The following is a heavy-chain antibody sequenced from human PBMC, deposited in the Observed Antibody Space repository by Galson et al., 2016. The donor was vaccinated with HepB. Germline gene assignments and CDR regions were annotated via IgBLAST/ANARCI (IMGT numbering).Heavy chain of an antibody. Sequence: SLRLSCAVSAGTFKNYAMNWVRQAPGKGLEWVAAISGSGGRTSYEDSVRGRFTISRDNSKNTLFLRMNSVGVEDTAVYFGAKRGFFGELDKWGQGTGVVVSS. CDR1: AGTFKNYA. CDR2: ISGSGGRT. D-gene: IGHD3-10*01. CDR3: AKRGFFGELDK. J-gene: IGHJ4*02. V-gene: IGHV3-23*01.